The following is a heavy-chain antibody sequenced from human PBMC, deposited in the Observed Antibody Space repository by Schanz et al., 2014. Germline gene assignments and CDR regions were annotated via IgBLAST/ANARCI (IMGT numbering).Heavy chain of an antibody. CDR2: IYHSGSP. V-gene: IGHV4-59*04. D-gene: IGHD3-10*01. CDR1: GASISFYD. Sequence: QVQLQESGPGLVKPSETLSLTCTVSGASISFYDWNWIRQSPGKGLEWIGYIYHSGSPIYNPSLKSRVPMSVDTSKNQFSLILTSVTAADTAVYYCELITLDRGVRNDYWGQGTLVSVSS. J-gene: IGHJ4*02. CDR3: ELITLDRGVRNDY.